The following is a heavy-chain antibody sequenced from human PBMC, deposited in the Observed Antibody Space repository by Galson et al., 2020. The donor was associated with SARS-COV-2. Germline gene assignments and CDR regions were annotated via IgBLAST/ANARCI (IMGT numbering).Heavy chain of an antibody. J-gene: IGHJ4*02. D-gene: IGHD2-8*01. Sequence: TGGSLRLSCATSGFTLRDNGMSWVRQAPGKGLEWVSASRGNGGTTHYADSVKGRFTVSRDNSKDTLYLQMNSLRGDDTAVYYCATLSWSMMVRGWGQGTLVTVSS. CDR2: SRGNGGTT. CDR1: GFTLRDNG. V-gene: IGHV3-23*01. CDR3: ATLSWSMMVRG.